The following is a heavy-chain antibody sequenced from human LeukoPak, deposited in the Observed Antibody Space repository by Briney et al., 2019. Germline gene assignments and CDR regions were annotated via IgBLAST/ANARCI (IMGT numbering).Heavy chain of an antibody. J-gene: IGHJ4*02. Sequence: HPGGSLSLSCAASGFTFSNYAMSRVRQAAGKGLEWVSGVSGRGGNTYYADSVKGRFAISRDNSKNTLYLQLISPRAKDTAVSYSAKDAVGTTFGYYFDPWGQGTLVTVSS. V-gene: IGHV3-23*01. D-gene: IGHD1-26*01. CDR2: VSGRGGNT. CDR3: AKDAVGTTFGYYFDP. CDR1: GFTFSNYA.